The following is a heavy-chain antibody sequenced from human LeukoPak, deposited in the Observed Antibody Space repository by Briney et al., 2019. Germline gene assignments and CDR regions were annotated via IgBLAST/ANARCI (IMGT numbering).Heavy chain of an antibody. D-gene: IGHD6-19*01. CDR3: SRYSSGWYTFDY. CDR1: GFTFSSYA. CDR2: IRDCGGTT. Sequence: GGSLRLSCAASGFTFSSYAMTWVRQARGKGLDWVSSIRDCGGTTKYADSVKGRFTISRDNFKNTLFLQMNSLRAEDTAVYHCSRYSSGWYTFDYWGQGSLVTVSS. V-gene: IGHV3-23*01. J-gene: IGHJ4*02.